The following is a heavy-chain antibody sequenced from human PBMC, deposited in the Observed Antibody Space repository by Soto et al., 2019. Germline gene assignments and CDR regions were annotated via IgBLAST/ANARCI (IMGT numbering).Heavy chain of an antibody. V-gene: IGHV4-4*07. CDR2: IYTSVST. J-gene: IGHJ5*02. Sequence: PSETLSLTCTVSGGSISSYYWSWIRQPAGKGLEWIGRIYTSVSTNYNPSLKSRVTMSVDTSKNQFSLKLSSVTAADTAVYYCARDNGSGSYYNPNWSERWGKGNIVNVSS. CDR1: GGSISSYY. CDR3: ARDNGSGSYYNPNWSER. D-gene: IGHD3-10*01.